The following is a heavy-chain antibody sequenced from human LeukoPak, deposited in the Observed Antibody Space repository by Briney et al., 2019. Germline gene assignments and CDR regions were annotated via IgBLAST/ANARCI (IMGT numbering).Heavy chain of an antibody. V-gene: IGHV3-48*04. CDR3: ARDIGGSYTAIDY. D-gene: IGHD1-26*01. CDR1: GFTFSTYS. J-gene: IGHJ4*02. Sequence: PGGSLRLSCAASGFTFSTYSMNSVRQAPRKGLEWVSFICSSSSIINYVDSVRGRFTISRDNAKNSLYLQMNSLRAEDTAVYYCARDIGGSYTAIDYWGQGTLVTVSS. CDR2: ICSSSSII.